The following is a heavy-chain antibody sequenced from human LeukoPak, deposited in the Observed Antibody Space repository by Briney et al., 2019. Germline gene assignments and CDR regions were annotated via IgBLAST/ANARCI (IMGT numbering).Heavy chain of an antibody. D-gene: IGHD5-18*01. V-gene: IGHV4-34*01. CDR1: GGSFSGYY. CDR3: ARGWIQLWTYWYFDL. Sequence: SETLSLTCAVYGGSFSGYYWSWIRQPPGKGLEWIGEINHSGSTNYNPSLKSRVTISVDTSKNQFSLKLSSVTAADTAVYYCARGWIQLWTYWYFDLWGRGTQVTVSS. J-gene: IGHJ2*01. CDR2: INHSGST.